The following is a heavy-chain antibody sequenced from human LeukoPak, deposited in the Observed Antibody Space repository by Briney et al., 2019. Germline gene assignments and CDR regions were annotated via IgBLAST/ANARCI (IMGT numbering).Heavy chain of an antibody. Sequence: GGSLRLSCAASGFTFSSYEMNWVRQAPGKGLEWVSSISSGTIYYADSAKGRFTISRDNAKNSLYLQMNSLRAEDTAVYYCARDPTSSWETAFDIWGQGTMVTVSS. CDR1: GFTFSSYE. CDR2: ISSGTI. V-gene: IGHV3-21*01. D-gene: IGHD1-26*01. CDR3: ARDPTSSWETAFDI. J-gene: IGHJ3*02.